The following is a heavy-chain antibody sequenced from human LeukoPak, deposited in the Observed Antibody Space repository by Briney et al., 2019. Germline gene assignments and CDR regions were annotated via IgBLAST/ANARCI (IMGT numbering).Heavy chain of an antibody. Sequence: PGGSLRLSCAASGFTFSSYSMNWVRQAPGKGLEWVSYISSSSSTIYYADSVKGRFTISRDNAKNSLYLQMNSLRAEDTAVYYCARDPGLLWFGELGQYWGQGTLVTVSS. CDR1: GFTFSSYS. V-gene: IGHV3-48*04. J-gene: IGHJ4*02. D-gene: IGHD3-10*01. CDR3: ARDPGLLWFGELGQY. CDR2: ISSSSSTI.